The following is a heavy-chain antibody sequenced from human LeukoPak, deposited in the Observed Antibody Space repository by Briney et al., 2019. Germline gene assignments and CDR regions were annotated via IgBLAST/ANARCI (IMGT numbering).Heavy chain of an antibody. CDR1: GYAFTSYG. D-gene: IGHD3-22*01. J-gene: IGHJ4*02. CDR2: ISAYNGST. Sequence: ASVKVSCKASGYAFTSYGISWVRQAPGQGLEWMGWISAYNGSTNYAQKVQGRVTMTTDTSTSIAYMELRSLRSDDTAVYYCARLGYYYDSSGYYPPFDYWGQGTLVTVSS. CDR3: ARLGYYYDSSGYYPPFDY. V-gene: IGHV1-18*01.